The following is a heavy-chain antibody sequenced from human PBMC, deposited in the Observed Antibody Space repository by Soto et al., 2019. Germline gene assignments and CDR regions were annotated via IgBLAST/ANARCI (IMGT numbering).Heavy chain of an antibody. J-gene: IGHJ4*02. CDR3: ARDFAYFDS. CDR2: ISDSGST. Sequence: QVQLQESGPGLVKPSETLSLTCNVSGGSISNYYWNWIRQPPGKRLEWIGYISDSGSTKYNPSLMSRVTISADMAKNQFSLNLDSVTAADTAVYFCARDFAYFDSWGQGTLVTVSS. CDR1: GGSISNYY. D-gene: IGHD3-3*01. V-gene: IGHV4-59*01.